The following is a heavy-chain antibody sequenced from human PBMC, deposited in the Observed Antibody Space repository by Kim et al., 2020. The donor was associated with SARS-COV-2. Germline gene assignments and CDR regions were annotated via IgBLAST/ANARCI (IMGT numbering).Heavy chain of an antibody. J-gene: IGHJ4*02. CDR3: VKNYDFWSGYYRY. Sequence: YADSVKGRFTSSRDNSKNTLYLQMSSLRAEGTAVYYCVKNYDFWSGYYRYWGQGTLVTVSS. D-gene: IGHD3-3*01. V-gene: IGHV3-64D*09.